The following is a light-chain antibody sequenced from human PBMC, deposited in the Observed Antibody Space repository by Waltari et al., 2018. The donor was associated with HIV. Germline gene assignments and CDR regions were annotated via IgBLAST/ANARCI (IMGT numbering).Light chain of an antibody. J-gene: IGKJ2*01. CDR3: QQYNSYSYT. CDR1: QSISSW. V-gene: IGKV1-5*03. CDR2: KAS. Sequence: DIQMTQSPSTLSAYVGDSATITCRASQSISSWLAWYQQKPGKAPKLLIYKASSLESGVPSRFSGSGSGTEFTLTISSLQPDDSATYYCQQYNSYSYTFGQGTKLEIK.